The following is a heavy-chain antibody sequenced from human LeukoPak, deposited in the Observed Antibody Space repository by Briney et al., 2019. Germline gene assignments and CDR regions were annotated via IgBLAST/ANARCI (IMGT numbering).Heavy chain of an antibody. CDR3: AKVGSEQLWLRVGDAFDI. D-gene: IGHD5-18*01. CDR1: GFTFSSYA. Sequence: GGSLRLSCAASGFTFSSYAMSWVRQAPGKGLEWVSAISGSGGSTYYADSVKGRFTISRDNSKNTLYLQMNSLRAEDTAVYYCAKVGSEQLWLRVGDAFDIWGQGTMVTVSS. V-gene: IGHV3-23*01. CDR2: ISGSGGST. J-gene: IGHJ3*02.